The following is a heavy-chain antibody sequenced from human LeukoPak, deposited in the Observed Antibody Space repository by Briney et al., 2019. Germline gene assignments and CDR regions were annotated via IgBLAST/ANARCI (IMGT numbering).Heavy chain of an antibody. CDR2: INHSGST. V-gene: IGHV4-34*01. CDR3: ARSIRWAAGIYEDYFDY. Sequence: SETLSLTCAVYGGSFSGYYWSWIRQPPGKGLEWIGEINHSGSTNYNPSLKSRVTISVDTSKNQFSLKLSSVTAADTAVYYCARSIRWAAGIYEDYFDYWGQGTLVTVSS. J-gene: IGHJ4*02. CDR1: GGSFSGYY. D-gene: IGHD6-13*01.